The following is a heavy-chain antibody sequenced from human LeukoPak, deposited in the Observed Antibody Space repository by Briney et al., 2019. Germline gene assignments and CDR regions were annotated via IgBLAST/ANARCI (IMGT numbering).Heavy chain of an antibody. CDR1: GYTFTSYG. J-gene: IGHJ4*02. CDR3: ARVGYYDFWSGYYTGFDY. CDR2: MNPNSGNT. D-gene: IGHD3-3*01. Sequence: ASVKVSCKASGYTFTSYGINWVRQATGQGLEWMGWMNPNSGNTGYAQKFQGRVTMTRNTSISTAYMELSSLRSEDTAVHYCARVGYYDFWSGYYTGFDYWGQGTLVTVSS. V-gene: IGHV1-8*02.